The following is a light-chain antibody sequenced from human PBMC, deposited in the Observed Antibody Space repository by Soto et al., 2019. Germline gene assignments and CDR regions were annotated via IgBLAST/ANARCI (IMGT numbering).Light chain of an antibody. V-gene: IGLV2-14*01. CDR1: SSDIGAYDY. J-gene: IGLJ3*02. CDR3: SSYTTAYTQV. Sequence: QSALTQPASLSGSPGQSITISCTGTSSDIGAYDYVSWFQQHPGKAPKLMISEVTTRPSGVSDRFSGSKSGNTASLTISRLQAEDEAHYYCSSYTTAYTQVFGGGTKLTVL. CDR2: EVT.